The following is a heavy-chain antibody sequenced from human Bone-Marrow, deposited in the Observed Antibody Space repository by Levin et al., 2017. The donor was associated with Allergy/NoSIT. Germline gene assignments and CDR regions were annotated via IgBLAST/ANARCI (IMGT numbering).Heavy chain of an antibody. V-gene: IGHV4-4*07. CDR3: AGDHHYDFRTTDSTGYFEL. D-gene: IGHD3-3*01. CDR1: GDSISSYY. CDR2: IFTSGST. Sequence: SETLSLTCAVSGDSISSYYWNWIRQPAGKGLEWIGRIFTSGSTNYNPSLKSRVTMSVDMSKNQLSLKLTSVTAADTAVYHCAGDHHYDFRTTDSTGYFELWGRGTPVTVSS. J-gene: IGHJ2*01.